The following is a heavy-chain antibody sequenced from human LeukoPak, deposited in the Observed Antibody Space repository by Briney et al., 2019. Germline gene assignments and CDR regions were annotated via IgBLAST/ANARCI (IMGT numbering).Heavy chain of an antibody. V-gene: IGHV4-39*07. CDR3: AREGESVTNFDY. J-gene: IGHJ4*02. CDR1: GGSISSGSYY. CDR2: INHGGTT. Sequence: SETLSLTCTVSGGSISSGSYYWSWIRQPPGRGPEWIAEINHGGTTNYNPSLKSRVTISVDTSKKQFSLKMSSVTAADTAIYYCAREGESVTNFDYWGQGTLVTVSS.